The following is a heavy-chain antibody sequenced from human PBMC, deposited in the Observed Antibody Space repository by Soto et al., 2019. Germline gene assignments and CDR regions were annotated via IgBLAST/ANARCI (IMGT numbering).Heavy chain of an antibody. CDR3: ARSQGYCSGGSCYFNWFDP. V-gene: IGHV1-69*13. CDR1: GGTFSSYA. Sequence: SVKVSCKASGGTFSSYAISWVRQAPGQGLEWMGGIIPIFGTANYAQKFQGRVTITADESTSTAYMELSSLRSEDTAVYYCARSQGYCSGGSCYFNWFDPWGQGTLVTVPS. J-gene: IGHJ5*02. CDR2: IIPIFGTA. D-gene: IGHD2-15*01.